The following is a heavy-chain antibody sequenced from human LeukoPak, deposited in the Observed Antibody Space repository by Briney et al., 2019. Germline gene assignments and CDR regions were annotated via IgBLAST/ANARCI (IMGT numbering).Heavy chain of an antibody. CDR1: GFTFSSYW. J-gene: IGHJ5*02. V-gene: IGHV3-7*05. CDR2: IKQGGSEK. CDR3: AKSSAAAYNWFDP. D-gene: IGHD2-2*01. Sequence: GGSLRLSCAASGFTFSSYWMGWVCQAPGKGLEWVANIKQGGSEKDYVDSVKGRFTISRDNSKNSLYLQMNSLRIEDTALYYCAKSSAAAYNWFDPWGQGTLVTVSS.